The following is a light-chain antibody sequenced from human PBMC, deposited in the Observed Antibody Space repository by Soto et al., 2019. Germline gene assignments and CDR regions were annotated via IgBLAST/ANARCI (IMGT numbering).Light chain of an antibody. V-gene: IGKV1-5*03. CDR1: QSISSW. Sequence: DIQMTQSPSTLSASVGDRVTLTCRASQSISSWLAWYQQKPGTAPKLLIYKASTLQSGVPSRFSGSGSGTEFTLTISSLQPDDSANYYCQQYNDNWTFGQGTKVEIK. CDR2: KAS. J-gene: IGKJ1*01. CDR3: QQYNDNWT.